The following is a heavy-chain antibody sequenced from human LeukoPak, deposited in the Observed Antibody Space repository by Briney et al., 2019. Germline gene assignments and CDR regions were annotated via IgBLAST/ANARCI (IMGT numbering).Heavy chain of an antibody. V-gene: IGHV2-5*02. CDR3: AHKEYYALGSLGDSFDY. J-gene: IGHJ4*02. CDR1: GFSLSTSGVG. D-gene: IGHD3-10*01. CDR2: IYWDDDK. Sequence: SGPTLVKPPQTLTLTCTFSGFSLSTSGVGVGWIRQPPGKALERLAVIYWDDDKRHSPSLKSRLTITKDTSKNQVVLTMPNMDPVDTATYYCAHKEYYALGSLGDSFDYWGQGTLVTVSS.